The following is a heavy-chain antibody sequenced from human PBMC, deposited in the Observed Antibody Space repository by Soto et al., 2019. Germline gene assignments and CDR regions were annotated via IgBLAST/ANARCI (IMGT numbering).Heavy chain of an antibody. J-gene: IGHJ6*02. CDR2: FYHSGNS. V-gene: IGHV4-59*01. D-gene: IGHD5-18*01. Sequence: AETLSLTCSVSGGSIRSYYRSWIRQSPEKGLEWIGYFYHSGNSNYNPSLKSRVTISVDTSKNQLSLSLRSVTAADTAVYFCARISSVDPYGYVNGGSEVWGHENTVHISS. CDR1: GGSIRSYY. CDR3: ARISSVDPYGYVNGGSEV.